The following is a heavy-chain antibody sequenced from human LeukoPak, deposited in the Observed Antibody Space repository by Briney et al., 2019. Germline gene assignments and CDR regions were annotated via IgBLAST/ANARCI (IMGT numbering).Heavy chain of an antibody. CDR1: GGTFSNYA. CDR2: IIPIFGTA. Sequence: SVKVSCKASGGTFSNYAISWVRQAPGQGLDWMGGIIPIFGTANYAQKFQGRVTITTDESTSTVYMEVSSVRFEDTAVYYCAKDRASSSWSRDAFDIWGQGTVVTVSS. D-gene: IGHD6-13*01. J-gene: IGHJ3*02. CDR3: AKDRASSSWSRDAFDI. V-gene: IGHV1-69*05.